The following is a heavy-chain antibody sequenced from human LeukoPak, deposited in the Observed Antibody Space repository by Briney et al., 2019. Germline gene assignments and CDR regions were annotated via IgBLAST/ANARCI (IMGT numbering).Heavy chain of an antibody. CDR1: GGSISNYY. D-gene: IGHD3-22*01. V-gene: IGHV4-59*01. CDR2: IYYSGST. Sequence: SETLSLTCTVSGGSISNYYWSWIRQPPGKGLEWIGYIYYSGSTNYNPSLKSRITISVDTSKNQFSLKLSSVTAADTAVYYCARAPAITMIARGAFDIWGQGTMVTVSS. J-gene: IGHJ3*02. CDR3: ARAPAITMIARGAFDI.